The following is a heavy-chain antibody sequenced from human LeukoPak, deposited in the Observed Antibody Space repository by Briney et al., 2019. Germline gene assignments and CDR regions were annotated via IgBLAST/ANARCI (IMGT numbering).Heavy chain of an antibody. D-gene: IGHD3-22*01. V-gene: IGHV4-39*01. CDR3: ARQRYDSTCGY. CDR2: IYYSGST. CDR1: GGSISGSSNY. Sequence: PSETLSLTCTVSGGSISGSSNYWGWTRQPPGKGLEWIGSIYYSGSTYYNPSLKSRVTISVDTSKNQFSLKLSSVTAADTAVYYCARQRYDSTCGYWGQGTLVTVSS. J-gene: IGHJ4*02.